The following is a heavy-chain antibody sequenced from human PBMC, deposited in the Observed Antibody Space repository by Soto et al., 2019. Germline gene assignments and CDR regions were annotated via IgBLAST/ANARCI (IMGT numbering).Heavy chain of an antibody. V-gene: IGHV4-39*01. CDR2: IYYSGST. J-gene: IGHJ4*02. Sequence: PSETLSLTCIVSGGSIRSSSYYWGWIRQPPGKGLEWIGSIYYSGSTYYNPSLKSRVTISVDTSKNQFSLKLSSVTAADTAVYYCAQQWLVPFDYWGQGTLVTVSS. D-gene: IGHD6-19*01. CDR3: AQQWLVPFDY. CDR1: GGSIRSSSYY.